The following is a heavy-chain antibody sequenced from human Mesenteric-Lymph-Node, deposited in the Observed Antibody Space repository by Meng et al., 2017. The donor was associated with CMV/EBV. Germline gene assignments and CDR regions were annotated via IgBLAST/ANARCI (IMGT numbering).Heavy chain of an antibody. D-gene: IGHD2-2*01. Sequence: FTFSASALHWVRQASGKGLEWVGRIRSKTNNYATAYGASVKGRFIISRDDSRDTAYLQMDSLKVEDTAVYYCTRPGAPVATLEDFDYWGQGTLVTVSS. J-gene: IGHJ4*02. CDR3: TRPGAPVATLEDFDY. CDR2: IRSKTNNYAT. V-gene: IGHV3-73*01. CDR1: FTFSASA.